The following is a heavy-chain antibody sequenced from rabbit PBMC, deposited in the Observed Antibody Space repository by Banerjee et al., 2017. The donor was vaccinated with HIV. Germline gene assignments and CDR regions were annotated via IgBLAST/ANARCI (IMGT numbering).Heavy chain of an antibody. J-gene: IGHJ4*01. V-gene: IGHV1S45*01. D-gene: IGHD1-1*01. CDR3: ARDRAYSNSGLHL. Sequence: QEQLVESGGGLVQPEGSLTLTCTASGFSFSSSYWICWVRQAPGKGLEWIGCIDTGSGSTYYASWAKGRFTISKTSSTTVTLQMTSLTAADTATYFCARDRAYSNSGLHLWGQGTLVTVS. CDR2: IDTGSGST. CDR1: GFSFSSSYW.